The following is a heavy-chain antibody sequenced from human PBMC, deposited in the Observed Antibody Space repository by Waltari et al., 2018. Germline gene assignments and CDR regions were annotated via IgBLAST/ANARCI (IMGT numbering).Heavy chain of an antibody. Sequence: QVQLQQWGAGLLQPSETLSLTCAVYGGSFSGYYWGWIRQPPGKGLEWIAEINNNGNVNRNPSLRSRVTMLVDTSKSQFSRKMNSVTDADTAVYYCVRLEDCTGPGGNCYSGDSFALDVWGQGTTVTVSS. CDR1: GGSFSGYY. D-gene: IGHD2-8*02. CDR2: INNNGNV. CDR3: VRLEDCTGPGGNCYSGDSFALDV. V-gene: IGHV4-34*02. J-gene: IGHJ6*02.